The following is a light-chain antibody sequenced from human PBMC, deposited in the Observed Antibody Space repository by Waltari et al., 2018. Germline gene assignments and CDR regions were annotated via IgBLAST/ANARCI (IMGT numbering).Light chain of an antibody. CDR1: SSDIGSYNL. V-gene: IGLV2-23*01. Sequence: QSALTQPASVSGSPGQSITISCTGTSSDIGSYNLVSWYQQHPGKAPTFIIYEGTKRASGMRTGYSGAQSGDTSSRTISGLQAEDEADYYCCSYAHNNILIFGGGTKLTVV. CDR2: EGT. CDR3: CSYAHNNILI. J-gene: IGLJ2*01.